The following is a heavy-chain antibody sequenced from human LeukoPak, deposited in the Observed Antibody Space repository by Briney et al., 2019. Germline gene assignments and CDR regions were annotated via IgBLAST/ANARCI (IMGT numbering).Heavy chain of an antibody. J-gene: IGHJ6*02. CDR1: GFTFSSYA. CDR3: AKGRLDYYYGMDV. Sequence: GGSLRLSCAASGFTFSSYAMSWVRQAPGKGLEWVSAISGSGGSTYYADSVKGRFTISRDNSKNTLYLQMNSLRAEDTAVYYCAKGRLDYYYGMDVWGQVTTVTVSS. D-gene: IGHD5-12*01. CDR2: ISGSGGST. V-gene: IGHV3-23*01.